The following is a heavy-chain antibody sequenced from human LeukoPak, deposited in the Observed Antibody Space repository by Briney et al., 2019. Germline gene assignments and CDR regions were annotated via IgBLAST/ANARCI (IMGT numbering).Heavy chain of an antibody. CDR1: GGSISSYY. Sequence: SETLSLTCTVSGGSISSYYWSWIRQPPGKGLEWIGYIYYSGSTNYNPSLKSRVTISVDTSKNQFSLKLSSVTAADTAVYYCARGPNSYDFYYYMDVWGKGTTVTVSS. D-gene: IGHD5-18*01. J-gene: IGHJ6*03. CDR3: ARGPNSYDFYYYMDV. V-gene: IGHV4-59*01. CDR2: IYYSGST.